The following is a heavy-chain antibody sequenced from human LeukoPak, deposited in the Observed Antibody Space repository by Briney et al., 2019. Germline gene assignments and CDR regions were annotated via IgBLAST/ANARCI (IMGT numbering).Heavy chain of an antibody. CDR3: ARDGVSALNLYSDL. J-gene: IGHJ2*01. V-gene: IGHV4-59*01. Sequence: SETLSLTCIVSGGSISGYYWSWIRQPPGKGPEWIGSIYYSGSTDYNPSLKSRVIISVGTSKNQFSLSLISVTAADTAVYYCARDGVSALNLYSDLWGRGTLVTVSS. CDR2: IYYSGST. CDR1: GGSISGYY. D-gene: IGHD3-3*01.